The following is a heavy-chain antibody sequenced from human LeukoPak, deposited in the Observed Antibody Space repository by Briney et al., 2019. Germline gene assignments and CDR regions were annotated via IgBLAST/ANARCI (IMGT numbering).Heavy chain of an antibody. CDR3: ARGSDLASFNELEY. V-gene: IGHV3-23*01. Sequence: GGSLRLSCTASGFTFSDFAMSWVRQAPEKVREWVSGNTGSVEYYANSVKGRFTVSRDDSKSTLYLQMNSLGVEDTATYYCARGSDLASFNELEYWGQGTLVTVSS. J-gene: IGHJ4*02. CDR2: NTGSVE. CDR1: GFTFSDFA. D-gene: IGHD2-21*01.